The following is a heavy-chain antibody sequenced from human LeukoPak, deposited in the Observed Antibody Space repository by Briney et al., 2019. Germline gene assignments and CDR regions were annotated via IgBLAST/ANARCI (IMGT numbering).Heavy chain of an antibody. CDR2: IIPIFGTA. CDR1: VGTFSSYA. D-gene: IGHD2-2*01. Sequence: SVKVSRKASVGTFSSYAISWVRQAPGQGLEWVGGIIPIFGTANYAQKFQGRVTITADEYTSTAYKELSSLRSEDTAVYYCARDLGNYCSSTSCSYTWGQGTLVTVSS. V-gene: IGHV1-69*13. CDR3: ARDLGNYCSSTSCSYT. J-gene: IGHJ4*02.